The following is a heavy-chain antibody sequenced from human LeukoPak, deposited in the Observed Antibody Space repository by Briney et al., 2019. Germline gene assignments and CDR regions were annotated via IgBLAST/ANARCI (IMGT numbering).Heavy chain of an antibody. D-gene: IGHD4-11*01. Sequence: SETLSLTCAVYGGSFSGYYWSWNRQPPGKGLEWIGEINHSGSTNYNPSLKSRVTISVDTSKNQFSLKLSSVTVADTAVYYCAREHYSILRSNYYYMDVWGKGTTITVSS. CDR3: AREHYSILRSNYYYMDV. J-gene: IGHJ6*03. V-gene: IGHV4-34*01. CDR1: GGSFSGYY. CDR2: INHSGST.